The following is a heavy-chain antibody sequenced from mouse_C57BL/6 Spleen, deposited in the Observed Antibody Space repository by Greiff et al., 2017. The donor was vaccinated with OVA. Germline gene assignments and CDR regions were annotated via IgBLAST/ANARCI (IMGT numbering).Heavy chain of an antibody. CDR2: IGPGSGST. J-gene: IGHJ4*01. V-gene: IGHV1-77*01. CDR1: GYTFTDYY. D-gene: IGHD1-1*01. CDR3: AREKVITSIVSTGDY. Sequence: QVQLQQSGAELVKPGASVKISCKASGYTFTDYYINWVKQRPGKGLEWIGKIGPGSGSTYYNEKFKGKATMTADKSSSTAYMQLSSLTSEDSAVYYCAREKVITSIVSTGDYWGQGTSVTVSS.